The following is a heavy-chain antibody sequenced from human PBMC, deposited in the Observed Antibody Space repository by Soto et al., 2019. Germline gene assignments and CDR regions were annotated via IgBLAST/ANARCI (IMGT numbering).Heavy chain of an antibody. CDR1: GVTFSSYS. V-gene: IGHV3-48*01. J-gene: IGHJ6*03. CDR2: ISSSSSTI. D-gene: IGHD2-2*01. CDR3: ARAWVVPAPSYYYYYMDV. Sequence: GGSLRLSCAASGVTFSSYSMNWVRQAPGKGLEWVSYISSSSSTIYYADSVKGRFTISRDNAKNSLYLQMNSLRAEDTAVYYCARAWVVPAPSYYYYYMDVWGKGTTVTV.